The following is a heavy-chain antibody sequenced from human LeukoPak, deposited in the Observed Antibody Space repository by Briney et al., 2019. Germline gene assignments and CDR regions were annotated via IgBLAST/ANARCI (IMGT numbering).Heavy chain of an antibody. V-gene: IGHV1-8*01. CDR3: ARVEWTQLWLAHYYYYYMDV. CDR1: GYTFTSYD. CDR2: MNPNSGNT. D-gene: IGHD5-18*01. Sequence: ASVKVSCKASGYTFTSYDINWVRQATGQGLEWMGWMNPNSGNTGYAQKFQGRVTMTRNTSISTAYMELSSLRSEDTAVYYCARVEWTQLWLAHYYYYYMDVWGKGTTVTISS. J-gene: IGHJ6*03.